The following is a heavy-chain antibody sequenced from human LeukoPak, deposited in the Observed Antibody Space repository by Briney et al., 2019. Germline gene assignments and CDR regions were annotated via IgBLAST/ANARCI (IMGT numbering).Heavy chain of an antibody. Sequence: SETLSLTCTVSNFSIGSGYYRGWIRQPPGKGLHWIGSIYQTTNTYYNPSLNSRLTISMDTSKNQFSLRLTSVSAADTAVYYCARGVGYSASDSYFYSDNAFALWGQGTMVAVSS. V-gene: IGHV4-38-2*02. CDR1: NFSIGSGYY. J-gene: IGHJ3*01. D-gene: IGHD3-22*01. CDR2: IYQTTNT. CDR3: ARGVGYSASDSYFYSDNAFAL.